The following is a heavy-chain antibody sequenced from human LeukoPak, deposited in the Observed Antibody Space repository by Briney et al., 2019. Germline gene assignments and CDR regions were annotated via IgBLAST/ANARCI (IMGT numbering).Heavy chain of an antibody. J-gene: IGHJ3*02. Sequence: SETLSLTCTVSGGSISSYYWSWIRQPPGKGLEWIGYIYYSGSTNYNPSLKSRVTISVDTSKNQFSLKLSSVTAADTAVYYCARSTGCSKGAFDIWGQGTMVTVSS. CDR3: ARSTGCSKGAFDI. CDR1: GGSISSYY. V-gene: IGHV4-59*01. D-gene: IGHD6-19*01. CDR2: IYYSGST.